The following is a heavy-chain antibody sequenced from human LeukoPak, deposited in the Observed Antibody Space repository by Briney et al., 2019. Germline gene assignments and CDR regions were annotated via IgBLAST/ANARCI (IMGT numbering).Heavy chain of an antibody. CDR1: GFTFSSYW. Sequence: GGSLRLSCAASGFTFSSYWMHWVRQAPGKGLVWVSRINSDGGSTSYADSVKGRFTISRDNAKNTLYLQMNSLRAEDTAVYYCARDRGGSYYRNWFDPWGQGTLVTVSS. CDR2: INSDGGST. CDR3: ARDRGGSYYRNWFDP. D-gene: IGHD1-26*01. J-gene: IGHJ5*02. V-gene: IGHV3-74*01.